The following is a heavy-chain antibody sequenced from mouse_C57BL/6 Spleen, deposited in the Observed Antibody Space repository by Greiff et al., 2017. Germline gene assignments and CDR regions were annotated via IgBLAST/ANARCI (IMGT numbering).Heavy chain of an antibody. CDR3: ARGGITTVADY. CDR1: GFTFSSYA. CDR2: ISDGGSYT. D-gene: IGHD1-1*01. V-gene: IGHV5-4*01. Sequence: EVQVVESGGGLVKPGGSLKLSCAASGFTFSSYAMSWVRQTPEKRLEWVATISDGGSYTYYPDNVKGRFTISRDNAKNNLYLQMSHLKSEDTAMYYCARGGITTVADYWGQGTTLTVSS. J-gene: IGHJ2*01.